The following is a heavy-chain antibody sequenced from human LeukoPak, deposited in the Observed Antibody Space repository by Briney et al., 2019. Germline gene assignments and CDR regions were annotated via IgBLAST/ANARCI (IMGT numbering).Heavy chain of an antibody. CDR2: IYSGGST. J-gene: IGHJ4*02. Sequence: GGSLRLSCAASGFTVSSNYMSWVRQAPGKGLEWVSVIYSGGSTYYADSVKGRFTISRGNSKNTLYLQMNSLRAEDTAVYYCAKGHSGSYYLFDYWGQGTLVTVSS. CDR1: GFTVSSNY. D-gene: IGHD1-26*01. CDR3: AKGHSGSYYLFDY. V-gene: IGHV3-53*01.